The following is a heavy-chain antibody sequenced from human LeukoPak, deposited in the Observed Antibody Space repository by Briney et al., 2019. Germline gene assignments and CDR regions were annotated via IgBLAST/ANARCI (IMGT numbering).Heavy chain of an antibody. Sequence: GGSLRLSCAASGFTFSSYAMHWVRQAPGKGLEYVSAISSNGGSTYYANSVKGRFTISRDNSKNTLYLQMGSLRAEDMAVYYCAREDCSSTSCYAEGWFDPWGQGTLVTVSS. CDR2: ISSNGGST. V-gene: IGHV3-64*01. J-gene: IGHJ5*02. D-gene: IGHD2-2*01. CDR3: AREDCSSTSCYAEGWFDP. CDR1: GFTFSSYA.